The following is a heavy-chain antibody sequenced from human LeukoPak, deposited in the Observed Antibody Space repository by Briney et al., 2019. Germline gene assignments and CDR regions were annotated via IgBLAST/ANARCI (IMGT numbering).Heavy chain of an antibody. V-gene: IGHV4-59*11. CDR2: IYYSGST. CDR3: ARLPTVWSGYSGDYYYMDV. D-gene: IGHD3-3*01. Sequence: SETLSLTCTVSGGSISSHYWSWIRQPPGKGLEWIGYIYYSGSTNYNPSLKSRVTISVDTPKNQFSLKLSSVTAAATAVYYCARLPTVWSGYSGDYYYMDVWGKGTTVTVSS. J-gene: IGHJ6*03. CDR1: GGSISSHY.